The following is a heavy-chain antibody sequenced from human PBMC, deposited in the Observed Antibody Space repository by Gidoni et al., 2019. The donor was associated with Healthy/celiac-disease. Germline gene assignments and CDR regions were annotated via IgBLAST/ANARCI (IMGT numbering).Heavy chain of an antibody. CDR1: GFTFRGSA. CDR2: IRSKANSYAT. CDR3: TSRASGRSEAVAGTAYYYGMDV. D-gene: IGHD6-19*01. V-gene: IGHV3-73*02. J-gene: IGHJ6*02. Sequence: EGQLVESGGGLVQPGGSLKLSCAASGFTFRGSAMHWVRRASGKGLEWVGRIRSKANSYATAYAASVKGRFTISRDDSKNTAYLQMNSLKTEDTAVYYCTSRASGRSEAVAGTAYYYGMDVWGQGTTVTVSS.